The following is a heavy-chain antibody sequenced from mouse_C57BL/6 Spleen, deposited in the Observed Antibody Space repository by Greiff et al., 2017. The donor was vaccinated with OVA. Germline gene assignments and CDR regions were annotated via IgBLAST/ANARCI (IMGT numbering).Heavy chain of an antibody. CDR2: IYPGDGDT. V-gene: IGHV1-82*01. CDR3: ARAATVPMYYFDY. CDR1: GYAFSSSW. J-gene: IGHJ2*01. D-gene: IGHD1-1*01. Sequence: VMLVESGPELVKPGASVKISCKASGYAFSSSWMNWVKQRPGKGLEWIGRIYPGDGDTNYNGKFKGKATLTADKSSSTAYMQLSSLTSEDSAVYFCARAATVPMYYFDYWGQGTTLTVSS.